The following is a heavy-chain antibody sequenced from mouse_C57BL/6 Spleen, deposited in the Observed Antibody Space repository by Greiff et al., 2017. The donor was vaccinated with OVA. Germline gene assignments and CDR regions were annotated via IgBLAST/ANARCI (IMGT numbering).Heavy chain of an antibody. CDR3: ARWAVVATKYFDV. Sequence: EVQLQQSGPELVKPGASVKISCKASGYSFTGYYMNWVKQSPEKSLEWIGEINPSTGGTTYNQKFKAKATLTVDKSSSTAYMQLKSLTAEDSAVYYCARWAVVATKYFDVWGTGTTVTVSS. CDR2: INPSTGGT. J-gene: IGHJ1*03. V-gene: IGHV1-42*01. D-gene: IGHD1-1*01. CDR1: GYSFTGYY.